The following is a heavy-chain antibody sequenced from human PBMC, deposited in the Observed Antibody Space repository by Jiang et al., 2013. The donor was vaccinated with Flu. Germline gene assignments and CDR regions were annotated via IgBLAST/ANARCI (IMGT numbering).Heavy chain of an antibody. D-gene: IGHD1-7*01. J-gene: IGHJ4*01. CDR1: GYTFSEYW. CDR3: VSGTHWDL. CDR2: IYPLDSDT. V-gene: IGHV5-51*01. Sequence: QYGAEVKKPGQSLKISCKGSGYTFSEYWIGWVRQVPGKGLEWMGIIYPLDSDTRYSPSFQGRVTISADKSITTAYLQWDTLQASDSGIYYCVSGTHWDLWGQGTLVAVSS.